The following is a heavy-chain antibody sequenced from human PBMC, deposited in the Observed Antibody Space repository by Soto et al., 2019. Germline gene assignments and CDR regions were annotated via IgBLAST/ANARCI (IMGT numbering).Heavy chain of an antibody. V-gene: IGHV3-48*01. J-gene: IGHJ4*02. CDR1: GFTFSSYS. CDR3: ARDLGVAATAFDY. CDR2: ISSSSSTI. D-gene: IGHD2-15*01. Sequence: GGSLRLSCAASGFTFSSYSMNWVRQAPGKGLEWVSYISSSSSTIYYADSVKGRFTISRDNAKNSLYLQMNSLRAEDTAVYYCARDLGVAATAFDYWGQGTLVTVSS.